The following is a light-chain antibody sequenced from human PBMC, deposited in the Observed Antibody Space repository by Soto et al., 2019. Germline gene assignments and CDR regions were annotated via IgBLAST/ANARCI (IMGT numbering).Light chain of an antibody. CDR1: QSVLYRSNNKNY. CDR3: QQYYSTPWT. V-gene: IGKV4-1*01. J-gene: IGKJ1*01. CDR2: WAS. Sequence: DIVMTQSPDSLAVSLGERATFNCKSSQSVLYRSNNKNYLAWYQQTPGQSPKLLIYWASTRESGVPDRFSGSGSGTDFTLTISSLQAEDVAVYYCQQYYSTPWTFGQGTKVEIK.